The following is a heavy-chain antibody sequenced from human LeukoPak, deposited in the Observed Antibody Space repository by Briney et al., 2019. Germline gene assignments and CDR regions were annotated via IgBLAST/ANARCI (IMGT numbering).Heavy chain of an antibody. Sequence: GGSLRLSCAASGFTFSSYAMSWVRQAPGKGLEWVSAISGSGGSTYYADSVEGRFTISRDNSKNTPYLQMNSLRAEDTAVYYCAKASGLQGAFDIWGQGTMVTVSS. J-gene: IGHJ3*02. V-gene: IGHV3-23*01. CDR3: AKASGLQGAFDI. CDR2: ISGSGGST. D-gene: IGHD3-10*01. CDR1: GFTFSSYA.